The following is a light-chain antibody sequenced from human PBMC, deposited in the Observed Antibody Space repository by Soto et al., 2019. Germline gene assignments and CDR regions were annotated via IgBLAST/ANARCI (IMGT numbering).Light chain of an antibody. CDR2: GAT. J-gene: IGKJ1*01. CDR1: QNVMYN. V-gene: IGKV3-15*01. Sequence: EIVLTQSPATLYVSPGGRATLSCRASQNVMYNLAWYQQKPGQAPRLLVYGATTRATDAPPRFRGSGSGTEFSLTISSLQSEDFATYYCLQHNSYPRTFGQGTKVEIK. CDR3: LQHNSYPRT.